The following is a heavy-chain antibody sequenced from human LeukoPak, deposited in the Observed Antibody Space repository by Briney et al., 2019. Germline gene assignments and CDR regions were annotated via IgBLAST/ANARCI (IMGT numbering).Heavy chain of an antibody. J-gene: IGHJ5*02. CDR2: INADNGDT. CDR1: GYTFNYFA. D-gene: IGHD3-10*01. Sequence: ASVKVSCKASGYTFNYFAMHWVRQAPGQSLEWMGRINADNGDTLYSQKFQDRVTITRDTSAKTVYMELNSLKSEDTAVYCCARDGSGSQGVNWFDPWGPGTLITVSS. CDR3: ARDGSGSQGVNWFDP. V-gene: IGHV1-3*01.